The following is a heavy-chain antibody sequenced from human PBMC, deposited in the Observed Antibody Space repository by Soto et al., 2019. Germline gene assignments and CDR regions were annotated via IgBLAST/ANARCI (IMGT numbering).Heavy chain of an antibody. V-gene: IGHV3-23*01. D-gene: IGHD5-12*01. CDR2: ISGSGGST. CDR3: AKDRSRGYSGYDYGYYFDY. Sequence: EVQLLESGGGLVQPGGSLRLSCAASGFTFSSYAMSWVRQAPGKGLEWVSAISGSGGSTYYADSVKGRSTISRDNSKNTLYLQMNSLRAEDTAVYYCAKDRSRGYSGYDYGYYFDYWGQGTLVTVSS. J-gene: IGHJ4*02. CDR1: GFTFSSYA.